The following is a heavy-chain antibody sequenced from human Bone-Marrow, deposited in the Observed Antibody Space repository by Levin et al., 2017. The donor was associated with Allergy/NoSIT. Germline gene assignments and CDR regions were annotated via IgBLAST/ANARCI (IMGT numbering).Heavy chain of an antibody. V-gene: IGHV3-53*01. CDR1: GFTISSNY. CDR3: ARVGGGYYYGSGATKNMDV. CDR2: IYSGGST. D-gene: IGHD3-10*01. J-gene: IGHJ6*02. Sequence: GGSLRLSCAASGFTISSNYMSWVRQAPGKGLEWVSVIYSGGSTYYADSVKGRFTISRDNSKNTLYLQMNSLRAEDTAVYYCARVGGGYYYGSGATKNMDVWGQGTTVTVSS.